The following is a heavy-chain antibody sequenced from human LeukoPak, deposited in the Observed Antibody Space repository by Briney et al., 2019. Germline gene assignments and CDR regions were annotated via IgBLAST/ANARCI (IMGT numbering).Heavy chain of an antibody. D-gene: IGHD3-10*01. CDR2: IYSGDSDP. Sequence: GAPLQISGECSGSFFASYWSGWGRPLREKGLEWMGIIYSGDSDPRYSPSFQGQVTITADKSISTAYLQWSSLKASDTGMYYWARRSEVRGGNSFDCWGQGTLVTVPS. CDR3: ARRSEVRGGNSFDC. V-gene: IGHV5-51*01. CDR1: GSFFASYW. J-gene: IGHJ4*02.